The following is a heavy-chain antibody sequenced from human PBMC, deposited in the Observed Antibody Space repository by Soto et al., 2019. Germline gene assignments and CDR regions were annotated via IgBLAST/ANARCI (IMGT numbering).Heavy chain of an antibody. CDR1: GFSFSTSD. Sequence: QVQLEESGGGVVQPGRSLRLSCVASGFSFSTSDMHWVRQAPGKGLEWVAHITIDGSRKYYADSVKGRFTVSRENCKNTVYLQLNSRRPDETALYYCTRGPTHGAFDIWGQGTMVTGSS. CDR2: ITIDGSRK. J-gene: IGHJ3*02. CDR3: TRGPTHGAFDI. V-gene: IGHV3-30*03.